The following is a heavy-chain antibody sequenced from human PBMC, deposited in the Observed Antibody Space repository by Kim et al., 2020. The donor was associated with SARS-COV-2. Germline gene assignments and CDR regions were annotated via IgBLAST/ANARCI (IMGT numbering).Heavy chain of an antibody. V-gene: IGHV1-8*01. CDR1: GYTFTSYD. CDR3: ARYFLSILWFGELPLTTGNDPYGMDV. Sequence: ASVKVSCKASGYTFTSYDINWVRQATGQGLEWMGWMNPNSGNTGYAQKFQGRVTMTRNTSISTAYMELSSLRSEDTAVYYCARYFLSILWFGELPLTTGNDPYGMDVWGQGTTVTVSS. D-gene: IGHD3-10*01. CDR2: MNPNSGNT. J-gene: IGHJ6*02.